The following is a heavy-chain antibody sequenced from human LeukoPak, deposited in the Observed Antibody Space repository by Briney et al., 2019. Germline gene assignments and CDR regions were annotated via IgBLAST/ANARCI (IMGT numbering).Heavy chain of an antibody. CDR1: GGSISSSSYY. Sequence: SETLSLTCTVSGGSISSSSYYWGWLRQPPGKGLEWIGSIYYSGSTYYNPSLKSRVTISVDTSKNQFSLKLSSVTAADTAVYYCARLRSIAAVAATWGQGTLVTVSS. CDR2: IYYSGST. J-gene: IGHJ1*01. V-gene: IGHV4-39*01. CDR3: ARLRSIAAVAAT. D-gene: IGHD6-19*01.